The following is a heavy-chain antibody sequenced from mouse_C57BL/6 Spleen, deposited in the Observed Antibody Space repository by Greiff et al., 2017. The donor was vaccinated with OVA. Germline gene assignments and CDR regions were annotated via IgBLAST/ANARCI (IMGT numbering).Heavy chain of an antibody. CDR2: IDPEDGET. D-gene: IGHD2-4*01. J-gene: IGHJ2*01. Sequence: EVQLQQSGAELVKPGASVKLSCTASGFNIKDYYMHWVKQRTEQGLEWIGRIDPEDGETKYAPKFQGKATITADTSSNTAYLQLSSLTSEDTAVYYCARSGYDYDVEYYFDYWGQGTTLTVSS. CDR3: ARSGYDYDVEYYFDY. CDR1: GFNIKDYY. V-gene: IGHV14-2*01.